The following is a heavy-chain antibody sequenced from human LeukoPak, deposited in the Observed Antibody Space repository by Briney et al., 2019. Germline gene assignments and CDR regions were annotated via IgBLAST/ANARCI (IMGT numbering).Heavy chain of an antibody. J-gene: IGHJ4*02. D-gene: IGHD4-23*01. CDR1: GFTSSSYW. CDR3: ARGRPHGNDY. CDR2: IASDGSST. Sequence: GGSLRLSCAASGFTSSSYWMNWVRQAPGKGLVWVSRIASDGSSTTYADSVKGRFSISRDNAKNTLYLQMNSLRVEDTAVYYCARGRPHGNDYWGQGTLVTVSS. V-gene: IGHV3-74*01.